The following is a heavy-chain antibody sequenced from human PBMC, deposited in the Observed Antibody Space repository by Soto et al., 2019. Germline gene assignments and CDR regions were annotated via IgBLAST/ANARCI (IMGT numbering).Heavy chain of an antibody. CDR1: GFTFSSYS. CDR2: IGSSSTYI. V-gene: IGHV3-21*01. J-gene: IGHJ3*02. D-gene: IGHD1-1*01. CDR3: ATNVVATTRALDI. Sequence: GVSLSLSCAASGFTFSSYSMNWVRQAPGKGLEWVSYIGSSSTYIYYADSVKGRFTISRDNAKNSLYLQMHSLRAEDTAVYYCATNVVATTRALDIWGQGTMVTVSS.